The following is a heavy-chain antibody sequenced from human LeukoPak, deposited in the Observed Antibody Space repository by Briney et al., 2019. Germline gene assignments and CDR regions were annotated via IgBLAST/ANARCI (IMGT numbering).Heavy chain of an antibody. CDR3: ASSAYSKGNYFDY. CDR1: GFTFSSYA. D-gene: IGHD4-11*01. J-gene: IGHJ4*02. CDR2: ISDSGGGT. Sequence: PGGSLRLSCAASGFTFSSYAMSWVRQAPGKGLEWVSGISDSGGGTSYEDSVKGRFTISRDDSKNTLYLQMNSLRAEDTAVYYCASSAYSKGNYFDYWGQGTLVTVSS. V-gene: IGHV3-23*01.